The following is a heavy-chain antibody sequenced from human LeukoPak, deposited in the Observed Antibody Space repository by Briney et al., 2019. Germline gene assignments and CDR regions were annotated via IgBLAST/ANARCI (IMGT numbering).Heavy chain of an antibody. V-gene: IGHV4-59*01. CDR1: VGSISSYY. D-gene: IGHD3-10*01. J-gene: IGHJ4*02. CDR2: IYYSGST. CDR3: ARHKYGSGSYFDY. Sequence: PSETLSLTCTVSVGSISSYYWSCIRQPPGKGLEWIGYIYYSGSTNYNPSLKSRVTISVDTSKNQFSLKLSSVTAADAAVYYCARHKYGSGSYFDYWGQGTLVTVSS.